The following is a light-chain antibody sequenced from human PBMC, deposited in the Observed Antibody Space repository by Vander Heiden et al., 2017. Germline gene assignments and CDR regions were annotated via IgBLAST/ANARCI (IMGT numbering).Light chain of an antibody. CDR3: CSYTTLSTLM. Sequence: QSALPQPPSVSGPPGRTITISCTGTSSDVGTFYYVSWHRQHPPMAPQLFLYEVHQRPAGVSDRFSGSKSGNTASLTIAGLQAEDEGDYYGCSYTTLSTLMFGGGTKVTVL. J-gene: IGLJ3*02. V-gene: IGLV2-23*02. CDR1: SSDVGTFYY. CDR2: EVH.